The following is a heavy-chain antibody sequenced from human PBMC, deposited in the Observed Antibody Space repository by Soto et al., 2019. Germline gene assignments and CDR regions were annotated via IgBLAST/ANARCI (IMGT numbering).Heavy chain of an antibody. CDR1: GGSVSNNNW. CDR3: TKNSAYALDY. V-gene: IGHV4-4*02. J-gene: IGHJ4*02. CDR2: ILHSGGT. Sequence: QVQLQESGPGLVKPSGTLSLSCAVSGGSVSNNNWRSWVRQSPGNGLAWIGAILHSGGTSYNPSRESRATLSVDKSKNELSLRLNYVTAADTAVYYCTKNSAYALDYWGLGILVTVSS. D-gene: IGHD5-12*01.